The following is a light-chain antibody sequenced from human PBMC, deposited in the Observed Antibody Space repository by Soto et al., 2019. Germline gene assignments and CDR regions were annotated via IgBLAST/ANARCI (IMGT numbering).Light chain of an antibody. CDR1: SSDVGGYNY. V-gene: IGLV2-14*01. CDR3: SSYTSSSNVV. J-gene: IGLJ2*01. Sequence: QSALTQPASVSGSPGQSITISCTGTSSDVGGYNYVSWYQQHPGTAPKLKIYDVSNRPSGVSNRFSGSKSGNTASLTISGLHAEDEADYYCSSYTSSSNVVFGGGTKLTVL. CDR2: DVS.